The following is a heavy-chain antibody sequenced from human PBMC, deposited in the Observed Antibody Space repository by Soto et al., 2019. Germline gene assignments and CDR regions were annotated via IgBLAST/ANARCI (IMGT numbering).Heavy chain of an antibody. J-gene: IGHJ6*02. D-gene: IGHD3-10*01. Sequence: GGSLRLSCAASGFTFSSYGMHWVRQAPGKGLEWVAVIWYDGSNKYYADSVKGRFTISRDNSKNTLYLQMNSLRAEDTAVYYCARDWFGELLPYYGMDVWGQGTTVTVSS. CDR2: IWYDGSNK. V-gene: IGHV3-33*01. CDR3: ARDWFGELLPYYGMDV. CDR1: GFTFSSYG.